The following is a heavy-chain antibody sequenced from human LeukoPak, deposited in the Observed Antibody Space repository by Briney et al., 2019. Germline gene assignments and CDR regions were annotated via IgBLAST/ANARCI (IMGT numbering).Heavy chain of an antibody. V-gene: IGHV3-23*01. J-gene: IGHJ4*02. CDR1: GFSFRTAW. CDR2: ISGSGGST. Sequence: PGGSLRLSCAASGFSFRTAWMTWVRQAPGKGLEWVSAISGSGGSTYYADSVKGRFTISRDNSKNTLYLQMNSLRAEDTAVYYCAKVMTRAMVRGVPPSDYWGQGTLVTVSS. CDR3: AKVMTRAMVRGVPPSDY. D-gene: IGHD3-10*01.